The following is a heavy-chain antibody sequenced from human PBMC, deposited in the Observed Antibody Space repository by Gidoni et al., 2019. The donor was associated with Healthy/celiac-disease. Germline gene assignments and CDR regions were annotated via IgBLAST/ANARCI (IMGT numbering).Heavy chain of an antibody. CDR2: INHSGST. V-gene: IGHV4-34*01. CDR1: GGSFSGYY. J-gene: IGHJ4*02. CDR3: ARDGQCSGGSCYSD. D-gene: IGHD2-15*01. Sequence: QVQLQQWGAGLLKPSETLSLTCAVYGGSFSGYYWSWIRQPPGKGLEWIGEINHSGSTNYNPSLKSRVTISVDTSKNQFSLKLSSVTAADTAVYYCARDGQCSGGSCYSDWGQGTLVTVSS.